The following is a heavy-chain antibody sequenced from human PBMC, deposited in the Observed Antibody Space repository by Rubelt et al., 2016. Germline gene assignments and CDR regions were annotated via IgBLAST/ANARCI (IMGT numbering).Heavy chain of an antibody. J-gene: IGHJ4*02. CDR1: GGSISSVSYY. V-gene: IGHV4-39*07. Sequence: QLQLQESGPGLVKPSETLSLTCTVSGGSISSVSYYWGWIRQPPGKGLEWIGSIYYSGSTDYNPSLKSRVSISVDTSKNQLSLKLTSVTAADTAVYDCARVGDGNNFCYLDYWGQGTLVTVSS. CDR3: ARVGDGNNFCYLDY. D-gene: IGHD5-24*01. CDR2: IYYSGST.